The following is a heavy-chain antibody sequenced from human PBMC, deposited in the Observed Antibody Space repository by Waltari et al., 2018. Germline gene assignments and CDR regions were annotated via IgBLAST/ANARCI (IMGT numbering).Heavy chain of an antibody. CDR2: TIPIFGTA. Sequence: QVQLVQSGAEVKKPGSSVKVSCKAAGGTFSIYALRWMRQAPGQGHEWMGGTIPIFGTANYEQKFQGRVTITTDESTSTAYMELSSLRSEDTAVYYCASGGDRVSYDFWSGPPGYYYYGMDVWGQGTTVTVSS. J-gene: IGHJ6*02. V-gene: IGHV1-69*05. D-gene: IGHD3-3*01. CDR1: GGTFSIYA. CDR3: ASGGDRVSYDFWSGPPGYYYYGMDV.